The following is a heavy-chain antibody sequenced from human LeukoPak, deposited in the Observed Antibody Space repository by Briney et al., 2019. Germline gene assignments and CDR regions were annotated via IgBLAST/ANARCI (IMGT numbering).Heavy chain of an antibody. CDR2: ISYDGSNK. CDR3: AKEGTVITFYYGMDV. D-gene: IGHD4-17*01. Sequence: PGRSLRLSCEASGFTFSSYGMHWVRQAPGKGLEWVAVISYDGSNKYYADSVKGRFTISRDNFKNTLYLQMNSLRAEDTAVYYCAKEGTVITFYYGMDVWGQGTTVTVSS. J-gene: IGHJ6*02. V-gene: IGHV3-30*18. CDR1: GFTFSSYG.